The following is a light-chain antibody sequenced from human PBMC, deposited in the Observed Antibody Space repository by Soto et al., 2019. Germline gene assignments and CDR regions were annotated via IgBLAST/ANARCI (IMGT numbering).Light chain of an antibody. V-gene: IGKV4-1*01. Sequence: DIVMTQSPDSLAVSLGERATINCKSSQSLFYSSSNKNYLAWYQQKPGQPPKLLIYWASTRESGVPDRFSGSGSGTDFTLTISSLQAEDVAVYYCQQYYSNPWTFGQGTKVEIK. J-gene: IGKJ1*01. CDR3: QQYYSNPWT. CDR2: WAS. CDR1: QSLFYSSSNKNY.